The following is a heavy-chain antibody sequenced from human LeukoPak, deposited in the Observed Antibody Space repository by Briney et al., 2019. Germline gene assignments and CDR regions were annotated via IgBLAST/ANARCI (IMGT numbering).Heavy chain of an antibody. CDR3: AKGYSGYDFARGPFDY. D-gene: IGHD5-12*01. Sequence: GGSLRLSCAASGFTFSSYGMHWVRQVPGKGLEWVAFIRYDGSNKYYADSVKGRFTISRDNSKNTLYLQMNSLRAEDTAVYYCAKGYSGYDFARGPFDYWGQGTLVTVSS. CDR2: IRYDGSNK. J-gene: IGHJ4*02. V-gene: IGHV3-30*02. CDR1: GFTFSSYG.